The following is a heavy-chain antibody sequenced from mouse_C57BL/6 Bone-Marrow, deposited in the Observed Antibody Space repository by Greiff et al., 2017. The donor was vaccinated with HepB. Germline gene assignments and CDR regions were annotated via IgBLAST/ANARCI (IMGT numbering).Heavy chain of an antibody. CDR3: ARKSSYPSCSDWYFDV. V-gene: IGHV1-18*01. CDR1: GYTFTDYN. Sequence: VQLQQSGPELVKPGASVKIPCKASGYTFTDYNMDWVKQSHGKSLEWIGDINPNNGGTIYNQKFKGKATLTVDKSSSTAYMELRSLTSEDTAVYYCARKSSYPSCSDWYFDVWGTGTTVTVAS. J-gene: IGHJ1*03. CDR2: INPNNGGT. D-gene: IGHD1-1*01.